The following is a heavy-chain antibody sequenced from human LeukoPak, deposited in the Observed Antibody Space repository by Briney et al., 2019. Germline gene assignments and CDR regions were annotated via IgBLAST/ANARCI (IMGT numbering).Heavy chain of an antibody. CDR1: GFTLSSYG. J-gene: IGHJ4*02. Sequence: GGSLRLSCAASGFTLSSYGMHWVRQAPGKGLEWVAVISYDGSNKYYADSVKGRFTISRDNSKNTLYLQMNSLRAEDTAVYYCAKDGYYCSSTSCYLDYWGQGTLVTVSS. V-gene: IGHV3-30*18. CDR2: ISYDGSNK. D-gene: IGHD2-2*01. CDR3: AKDGYYCSSTSCYLDY.